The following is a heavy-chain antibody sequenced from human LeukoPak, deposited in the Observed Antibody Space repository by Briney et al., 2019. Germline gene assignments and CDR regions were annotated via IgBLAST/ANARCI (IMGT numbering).Heavy chain of an antibody. V-gene: IGHV3-23*01. CDR2: ISNGGGSA. J-gene: IGHJ4*02. CDR3: AKDRDSNLVSDYFDY. CDR1: GFTFSSYP. D-gene: IGHD4-11*01. Sequence: GGSLRLSCAASGFTFSSYPMSWVRQAPGKGLQWVSAISNGGGSAYYADSVKGRFTISRDNSKNTLYLQMNSLRAEDTAVYYCAKDRDSNLVSDYFDYWGQGTLVTVSS.